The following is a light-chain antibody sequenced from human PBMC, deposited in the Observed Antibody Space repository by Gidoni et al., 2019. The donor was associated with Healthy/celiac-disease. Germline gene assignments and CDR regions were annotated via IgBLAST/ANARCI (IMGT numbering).Light chain of an antibody. CDR1: QSVSSN. CDR2: GAS. J-gene: IGKJ5*01. CDR3: QQYNNWPPIT. Sequence: ELVMTQSPTTLSVSPGERATLSCMASQSVSSNLAWYQQKPGQAPRLLIYGASTRATGIPARFSGSGSGTEFTLTISSLQSEDFAVYYCQQYNNWPPITFGQGTRLEIK. V-gene: IGKV3-15*01.